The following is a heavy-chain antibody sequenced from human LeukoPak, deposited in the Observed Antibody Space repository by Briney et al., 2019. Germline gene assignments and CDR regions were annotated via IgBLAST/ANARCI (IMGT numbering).Heavy chain of an antibody. CDR3: AKEGYYDSSGYYGRYFDL. CDR2: IRYDGSNK. J-gene: IGHJ2*01. D-gene: IGHD3-22*01. V-gene: IGHV3-30*02. CDR1: GFTFSSYG. Sequence: PGGSLRLSCAASGFTFSSYGMSWVRQAPGKGLEWVAFIRYDGSNKYYADSVKGRFTISRDNSKNTLYLQMNSPRAEDTAVYYCAKEGYYDSSGYYGRYFDLWGRGTLVTVSS.